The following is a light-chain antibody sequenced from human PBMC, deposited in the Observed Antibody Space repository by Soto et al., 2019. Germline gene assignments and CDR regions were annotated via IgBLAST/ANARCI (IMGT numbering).Light chain of an antibody. J-gene: IGLJ1*01. Sequence: QSALTQPASVSGSPGQSITISCTGTRDDIGDYNYVSWYQQYPGKAPKLIIFEVSNRPSGVSHRFSGSKSGNTASLTISGLQAEDEADYYCGSYTTSSNYVFGTGTKLTVL. CDR3: GSYTTSSNYV. CDR1: RDDIGDYNY. CDR2: EVS. V-gene: IGLV2-14*01.